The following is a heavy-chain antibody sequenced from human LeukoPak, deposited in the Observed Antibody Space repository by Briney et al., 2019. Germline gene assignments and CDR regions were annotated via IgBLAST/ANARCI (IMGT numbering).Heavy chain of an antibody. D-gene: IGHD3-10*01. CDR2: IYYSGST. CDR3: ARFGYRYFDY. Sequence: SETLSLTCTVSGGSISSSSYYWGWIRQPPGKGLEWIGSIYYSGSTYYNPSLKSRVTISLDTSKNQFSLRLNSVTAADTAVYYCARFGYRYFDYWGQGILVTVSS. J-gene: IGHJ4*02. CDR1: GGSISSSSYY. V-gene: IGHV4-39*07.